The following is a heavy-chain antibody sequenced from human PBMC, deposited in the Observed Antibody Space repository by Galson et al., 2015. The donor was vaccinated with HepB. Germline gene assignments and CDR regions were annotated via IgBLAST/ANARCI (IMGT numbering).Heavy chain of an antibody. CDR1: GFTFSSYW. J-gene: IGHJ4*02. CDR2: INSDGSST. CDR3: ARGAYYDFWSGYYYFDY. V-gene: IGHV3-74*01. Sequence: SLRLSCAASGFTFSSYWMHWVRQAPGKGLVWVSRINSDGSSTSYADSVKGRFTISRDNAKNTLYLQMNSLRAEDTAVYYCARGAYYDFWSGYYYFDYWGQGTLVTVSS. D-gene: IGHD3-3*01.